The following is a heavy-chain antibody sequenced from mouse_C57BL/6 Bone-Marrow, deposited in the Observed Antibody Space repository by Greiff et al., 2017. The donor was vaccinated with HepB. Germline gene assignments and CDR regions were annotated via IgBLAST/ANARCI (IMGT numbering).Heavy chain of an antibody. CDR3: AKHGIDY. V-gene: IGHV5-12*01. Sequence: EVQLVESGGGLVQPGGSLKLSCAASGFTFSDYYLYWVRQTPEKRLEWVAYISNGGGSTYYPVIVKGRFTISRDNAKNTLYLQMSRLKSEDTAMYYCAKHGIDYWGQGTTLTVSS. CDR2: ISNGGGST. CDR1: GFTFSDYY. J-gene: IGHJ2*01.